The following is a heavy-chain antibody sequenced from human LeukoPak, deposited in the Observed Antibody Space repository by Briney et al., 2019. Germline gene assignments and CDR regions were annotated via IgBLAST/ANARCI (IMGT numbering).Heavy chain of an antibody. Sequence: ASVKVSCKASGYTFTSYGISWVRQAPGQGLEWMGWISAYNGNTNYAQMLQGRVTMTTDTSTSTAYMELRSLRSDDTAVYYCARVGRYYDFWSGYDYYYYYMDVWGKGTTVTVSS. D-gene: IGHD3-3*01. J-gene: IGHJ6*03. CDR2: ISAYNGNT. CDR3: ARVGRYYDFWSGYDYYYYYMDV. V-gene: IGHV1-18*01. CDR1: GYTFTSYG.